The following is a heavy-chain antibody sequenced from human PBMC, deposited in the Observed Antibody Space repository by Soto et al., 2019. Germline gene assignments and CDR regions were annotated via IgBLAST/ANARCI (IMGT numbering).Heavy chain of an antibody. J-gene: IGHJ6*03. CDR1: GYSFTSYW. CDR2: IYPGDSDT. V-gene: IGHV5-51*01. D-gene: IGHD3-9*01. Sequence: GESLKISCKGSGYSFTSYWIGWVRQMPGKGLEWMGIIYPGDSDTRYSPSFQGQVTISADKSISTAYLQWSSLKASDTAMYYCARHMGDTLSPNYDILTGSPMDVWGKGTTVTVSS. CDR3: ARHMGDTLSPNYDILTGSPMDV.